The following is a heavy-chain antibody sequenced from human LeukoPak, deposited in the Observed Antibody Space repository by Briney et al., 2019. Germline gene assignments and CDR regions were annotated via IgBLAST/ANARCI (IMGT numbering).Heavy chain of an antibody. CDR2: IYYSGST. CDR1: GGSISSSSYY. J-gene: IGHJ4*02. CDR3: ARRGVRKPLDY. V-gene: IGHV4-39*07. D-gene: IGHD3-10*01. Sequence: SETLSLTCTVSGGSISSSSYYWGWIRQPPGKGLEWIGSIYYSGSTNYNPSLKSRVTISVDTSKNQFSLKLSSVTAADTAVYYCARRGVRKPLDYWGQGTLVTVSS.